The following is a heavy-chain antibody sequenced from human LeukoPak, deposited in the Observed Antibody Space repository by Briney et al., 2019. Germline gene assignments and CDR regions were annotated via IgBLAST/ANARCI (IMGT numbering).Heavy chain of an antibody. CDR3: ARDRRGYYDSSGSGY. CDR2: ISSSSSYI. CDR1: GFTFSSYS. Sequence: GGSLRLSCAASGFTFSSYSMNWARQAPGKGLEWVSSISSSSSYIYYADSVKGRFTISRDNAKNSLYLQMNSLRAEDTAVYYCARDRRGYYDSSGSGYWGQGTLVTVSS. J-gene: IGHJ4*02. V-gene: IGHV3-21*01. D-gene: IGHD3-22*01.